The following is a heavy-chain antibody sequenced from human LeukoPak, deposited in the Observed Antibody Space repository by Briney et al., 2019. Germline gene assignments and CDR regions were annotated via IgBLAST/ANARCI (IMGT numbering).Heavy chain of an antibody. V-gene: IGHV3-23*01. Sequence: PGGSLRLSCAASGFTFSSYAMSWVRQAPGKGLEWVSAISGSGGSTYYADSVKGRFTISRDNSKSTLYLQMNSLRAEDTALYYCAKDLGIAARRAGDYWGQGTLVTVSS. D-gene: IGHD6-6*01. J-gene: IGHJ4*02. CDR3: AKDLGIAARRAGDY. CDR1: GFTFSSYA. CDR2: ISGSGGST.